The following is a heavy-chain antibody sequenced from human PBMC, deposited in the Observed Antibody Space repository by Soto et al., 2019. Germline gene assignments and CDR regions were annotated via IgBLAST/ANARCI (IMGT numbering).Heavy chain of an antibody. J-gene: IGHJ4*02. CDR1: GGTFSSYA. Sequence: ASVKVSCKASGGTFSSYAISWVRQAPGQGLEWMGGIIPIFGTANYAQKFQGRVTITADESTSTAYMELSSLRSEDTAVYYCARSSRGGGIAVAGTSYFDYWGQGTLVTVSS. CDR3: ARSSRGGGIAVAGTSYFDY. CDR2: IIPIFGTA. V-gene: IGHV1-69*13. D-gene: IGHD6-19*01.